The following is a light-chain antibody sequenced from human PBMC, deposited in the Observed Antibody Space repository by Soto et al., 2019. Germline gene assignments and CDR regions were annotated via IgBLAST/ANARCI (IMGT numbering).Light chain of an antibody. V-gene: IGLV1-44*01. CDR2: SSN. J-gene: IGLJ3*02. CDR3: AAWDDSLSGWV. CDR1: SSNIGSNI. Sequence: QSVLTQPPSASGTPGQGVTISCSGSSSNIGSNIVNWYQQLPGTAPSLLIYSSNQRPSGVPDRFSGSKSGTSASLAISGLQSEDEADYYCAAWDDSLSGWVFGGGTKLTVL.